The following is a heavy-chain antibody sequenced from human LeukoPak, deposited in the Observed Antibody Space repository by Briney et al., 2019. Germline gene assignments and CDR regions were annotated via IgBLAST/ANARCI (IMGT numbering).Heavy chain of an antibody. CDR3: ARGLGESSAY. Sequence: GGSLRLSCAASGFTFRSYAMSWVRQGPGKGLEWVSSISSSSSYIYYADSVKGRFTISRDNAKNSLYLQMNSLRVEDTAVYYCARGLGESSAYWGQGTLVTVSS. V-gene: IGHV3-21*01. CDR2: ISSSSSYI. CDR1: GFTFRSYA. J-gene: IGHJ4*02. D-gene: IGHD3-10*01.